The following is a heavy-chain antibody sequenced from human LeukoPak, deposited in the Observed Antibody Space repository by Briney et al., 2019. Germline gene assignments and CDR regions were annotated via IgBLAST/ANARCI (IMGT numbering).Heavy chain of an antibody. V-gene: IGHV5-51*01. CDR3: ARRRVDTAIIDYFDY. Sequence: GASLKISCKGSGSSFTTYWIGWVRRMPGKGLEWMGIIYPGDSDTRYSPSFQGQVTISADKSISTAYLQWSSLKASDTAMYYCARRRVDTAIIDYFDYWGQGTLVTVSS. D-gene: IGHD5-18*01. CDR1: GSSFTTYW. J-gene: IGHJ4*02. CDR2: IYPGDSDT.